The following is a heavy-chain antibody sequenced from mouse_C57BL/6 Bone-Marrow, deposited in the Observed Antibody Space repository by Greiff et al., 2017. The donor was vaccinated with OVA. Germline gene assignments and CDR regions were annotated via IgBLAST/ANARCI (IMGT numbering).Heavy chain of an antibody. V-gene: IGHV3-3*01. D-gene: IGHD2-3*01. CDR1: GFSINSDCY. Sequence: EVMLVESGPSLVRPSQTLSLTCTVTGFSINSDCYWIWIRQFPGNKLEYIGYTFYSGITYYNPSLESRTYITRDTSKNQFSLKLSSVTTEDTATYYCARDCGYSYAMDYWGQGTSVTVSS. CDR3: ARDCGYSYAMDY. J-gene: IGHJ4*01. CDR2: TFYSGIT.